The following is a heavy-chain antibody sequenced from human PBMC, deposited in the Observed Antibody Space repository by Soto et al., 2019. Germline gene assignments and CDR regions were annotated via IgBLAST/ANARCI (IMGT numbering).Heavy chain of an antibody. V-gene: IGHV4-34*01. CDR2: INHSGST. Sequence: QVQLQQWGAGLLKPSETLSLTCAVYGGSFSGYYWSWIRQPPGKGLEWIGEINHSGSTNYNPSLKSRVTISVDTSKHQFSLKLSSVTAADTAVYYCARAESDIVVVVAATTDYYYYMDVWGKGTTVTVSS. J-gene: IGHJ6*03. CDR1: GGSFSGYY. CDR3: ARAESDIVVVVAATTDYYYYMDV. D-gene: IGHD2-15*01.